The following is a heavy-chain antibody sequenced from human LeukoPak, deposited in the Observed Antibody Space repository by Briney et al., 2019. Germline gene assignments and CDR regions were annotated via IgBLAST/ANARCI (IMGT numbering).Heavy chain of an antibody. D-gene: IGHD3-9*01. V-gene: IGHV3-30*02. CDR1: GFTFSSYG. CDR3: AKGNYDILTGYYSAFI. J-gene: IGHJ4*02. CDR2: IRYDGSNK. Sequence: PGGSLRLSCAASGFTFSSYGMHWVRQAPGKGLEWVAFIRYDGSNKYYADSVKGRFTISRDNSKNTLYLQMNSLRAEDTAVYYCAKGNYDILTGYYSAFIWGQGTLVTVSS.